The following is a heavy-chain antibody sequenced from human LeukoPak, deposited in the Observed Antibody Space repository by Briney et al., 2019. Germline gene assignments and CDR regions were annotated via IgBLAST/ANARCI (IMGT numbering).Heavy chain of an antibody. J-gene: IGHJ4*02. CDR1: GGSISSSSHF. Sequence: SETLSLTCTVSGGSISSSSHFWGWIRQPPGKGLEWIGSIYYSGNTYYNPSLKSRVTISVDTSKNQFSLKLSSATAADTAVYYCARGPRIAARPYYFDFWGQGTLVTVSS. D-gene: IGHD6-6*01. CDR3: ARGPRIAARPYYFDF. V-gene: IGHV4-39*07. CDR2: IYYSGNT.